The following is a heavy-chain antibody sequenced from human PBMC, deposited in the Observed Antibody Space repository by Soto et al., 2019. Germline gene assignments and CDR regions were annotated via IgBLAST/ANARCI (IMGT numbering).Heavy chain of an antibody. CDR3: ARHDPTYCTNGVCYNYHYGMDV. CDR1: GGTFSSYA. CDR2: IIPIFGTA. J-gene: IGHJ6*02. D-gene: IGHD2-8*01. Sequence: SVKVSCKASGGTFSSYASSWVRQAPGQGLEWMGGIIPIFGTANYAQKFQGRVTITADKPTSTAYMELSSLRSEDTAVYYCARHDPTYCTNGVCYNYHYGMDVSGQGTLVTVSS. V-gene: IGHV1-69*06.